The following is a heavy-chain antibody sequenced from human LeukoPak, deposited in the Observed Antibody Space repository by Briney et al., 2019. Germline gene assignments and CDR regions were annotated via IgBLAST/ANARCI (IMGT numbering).Heavy chain of an antibody. CDR2: TYSRSKWYY. CDR3: ARGAVAEFDY. D-gene: IGHD6-19*01. J-gene: IGHJ4*02. V-gene: IGHV6-1*01. CDR1: VDSVSSKMAA. Sequence: SQTLSLTCAICVDSVSSKMAAWNWIRQSPWRGLEWLGRTYSRSKWYYDYAVSMQSRITINPDTSKNQFSLQLNSVTPEDTAVYYCARGAVAEFDYWGQGTLVTVSS.